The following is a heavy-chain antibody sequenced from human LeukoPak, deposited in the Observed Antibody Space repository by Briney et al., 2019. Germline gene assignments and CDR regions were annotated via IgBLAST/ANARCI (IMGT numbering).Heavy chain of an antibody. CDR3: ARITDPDYRSGWSGADY. V-gene: IGHV4-4*07. D-gene: IGHD6-19*01. Sequence: SETLSLTCTVSGGALGTYYWSWIRQPAGKGLEWIGRIYPTGHTHYNPSLKSRVTTSVDTSKNQFSLKMTSLTAADTAVYYCARITDPDYRSGWSGADYWGRGTQVTVSA. J-gene: IGHJ4*02. CDR1: GGALGTYY. CDR2: IYPTGHT.